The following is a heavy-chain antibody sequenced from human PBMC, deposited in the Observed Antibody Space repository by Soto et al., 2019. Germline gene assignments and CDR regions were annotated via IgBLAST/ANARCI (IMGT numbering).Heavy chain of an antibody. V-gene: IGHV4-59*08. CDR2: IYYSGST. Sequence: SETLSLTCTVSGGSISSYYWSWIRQPPGKGLEWIGYIYYSGSTNYNPSLKSRVTISVDTSKNQFSLKLSSVTAADTAVYYCARPLAGRAYYYYYGMDVWGQGTTVTVSS. J-gene: IGHJ6*02. CDR3: ARPLAGRAYYYYYGMDV. CDR1: GGSISSYY. D-gene: IGHD1-1*01.